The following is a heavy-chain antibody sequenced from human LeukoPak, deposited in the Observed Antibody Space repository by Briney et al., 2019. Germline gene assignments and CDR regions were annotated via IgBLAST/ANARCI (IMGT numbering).Heavy chain of an antibody. V-gene: IGHV1-69*13. CDR3: ARDRSGWFGS. Sequence: ASVKVSCKASGGTFSSYAISWVRQAPGQGLEWMGGIIPIFGTANYAQKFQGRVTITADESTSTAYMGLSSLRSEDTAVYYCARDRSGWFGSWGQGTLVTVSS. D-gene: IGHD3-16*02. CDR1: GGTFSSYA. CDR2: IIPIFGTA. J-gene: IGHJ5*01.